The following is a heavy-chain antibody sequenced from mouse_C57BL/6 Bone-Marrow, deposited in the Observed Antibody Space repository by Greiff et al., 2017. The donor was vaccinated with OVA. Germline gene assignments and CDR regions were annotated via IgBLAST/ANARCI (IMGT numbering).Heavy chain of an antibody. J-gene: IGHJ2*01. CDR1: GFNIKDDY. CDR3: THYDYDGGDYFDY. V-gene: IGHV14-4*01. CDR2: IDPENGDT. D-gene: IGHD2-4*01. Sequence: VQLQQSGAELVRPGASVKLSCTASGFNIKDDYMHWVKQRPEQGLEWIGWIDPENGDTEYASKFQGKATITADTSSNTAYLQLSSLTSEDTAVYYCTHYDYDGGDYFDYWGQGTTLTVSS.